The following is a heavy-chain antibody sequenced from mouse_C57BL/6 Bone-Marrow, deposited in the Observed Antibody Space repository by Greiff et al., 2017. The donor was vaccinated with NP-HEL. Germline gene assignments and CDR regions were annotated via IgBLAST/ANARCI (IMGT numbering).Heavy chain of an antibody. CDR2: IYPGDGDT. V-gene: IGHV1-82*01. Sequence: VQLVESGPELVKPGASVKISCKASGYAFSSSWMNWVKQRPGKGLEWIGRIYPGDGDTNYNGKFKGKATLTADKSSSTAYMQLSSLTSEDSAVYFCASPAQATGFAYWGQGTLVTVSA. D-gene: IGHD3-2*02. CDR3: ASPAQATGFAY. J-gene: IGHJ3*01. CDR1: GYAFSSSW.